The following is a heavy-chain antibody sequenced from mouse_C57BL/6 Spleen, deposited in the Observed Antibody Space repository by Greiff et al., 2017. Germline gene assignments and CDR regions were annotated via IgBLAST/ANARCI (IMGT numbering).Heavy chain of an antibody. Sequence: QVQLQQPGAELVMPGASVKLSCKASGYTFTSYWMHWVKQRPGQGLEWIGEIDPSDSYTNYNQKFKGKSTLTVDKSSSTAYMQLSSLTSEDSAVYYGARRGLRAMDYWGQGTSVTVSS. V-gene: IGHV1-69*01. J-gene: IGHJ4*01. D-gene: IGHD3-1*01. CDR2: IDPSDSYT. CDR1: GYTFTSYW. CDR3: ARRGLRAMDY.